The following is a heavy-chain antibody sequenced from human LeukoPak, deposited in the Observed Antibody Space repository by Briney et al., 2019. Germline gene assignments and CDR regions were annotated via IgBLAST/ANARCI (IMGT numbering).Heavy chain of an antibody. D-gene: IGHD2-8*01. CDR3: AKILGYCTNGVCYDY. CDR2: INPNSGGT. Sequence: VASVKVSCKASGYTFTGYCMHWVRQAPGQGLEWMRWINPNSGGTNYAQKFQGRVTMTRDTSISTAYMELSRLRSDDTAVYYCAKILGYCTNGVCYDYWGQGTLVAVSS. J-gene: IGHJ4*02. V-gene: IGHV1-2*02. CDR1: GYTFTGYC.